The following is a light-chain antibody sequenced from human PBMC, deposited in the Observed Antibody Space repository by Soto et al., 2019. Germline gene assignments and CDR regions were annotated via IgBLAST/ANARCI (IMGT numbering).Light chain of an antibody. CDR2: LEGSGSY. V-gene: IGLV4-60*02. CDR3: ETWDFNTRV. Sequence: QPVLTQSASASASLGSSVKLPCTLSSGHSSYIIACHQQQPGKAPRYLMKLEGSGSYNKGSGVPDRFSGSSSGADRYLTIYTLQFEDEADYYCETWDFNTRVFGGGTKLTVL. CDR1: SGHSSYI. J-gene: IGLJ3*02.